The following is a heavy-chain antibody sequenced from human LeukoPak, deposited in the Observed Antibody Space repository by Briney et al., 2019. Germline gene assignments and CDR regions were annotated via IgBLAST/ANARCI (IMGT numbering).Heavy chain of an antibody. Sequence: ASVKVSCKASGYTFTAYYLHWVRQAPGQGGEGMGWIHPNSGGTNYAQNFQGRVSMTTDTSISTVYMELSRLRSDDTAVYYCARDYYGSGTYYKDYWGQGTLVTVSS. V-gene: IGHV1-2*02. CDR2: IHPNSGGT. J-gene: IGHJ4*02. CDR3: ARDYYGSGTYYKDY. D-gene: IGHD3-10*01. CDR1: GYTFTAYY.